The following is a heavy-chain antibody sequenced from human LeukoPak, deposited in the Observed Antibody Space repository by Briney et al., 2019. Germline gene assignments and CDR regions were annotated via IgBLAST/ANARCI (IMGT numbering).Heavy chain of an antibody. CDR3: ARGYGDYNSFDY. D-gene: IGHD4-17*01. J-gene: IGHJ4*02. V-gene: IGHV1-46*01. Sequence: GASVKVSCKASGYTFTSYSMHWVRQAPGQGLEWLGIINPSGGSTSYAQQFQGRVTMTRNTSISTAYMELSSLRSEDTAVYYCARGYGDYNSFDYWGQGTLVTVSS. CDR1: GYTFTSYS. CDR2: INPSGGST.